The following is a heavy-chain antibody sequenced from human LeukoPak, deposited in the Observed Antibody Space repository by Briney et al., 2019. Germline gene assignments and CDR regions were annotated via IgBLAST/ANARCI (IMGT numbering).Heavy chain of an antibody. CDR3: ASIFLSSHYYFNY. D-gene: IGHD2/OR15-2a*01. CDR2: IYYSGST. Sequence: PSETLSLTCTVSGGSISSSSYYWGWIRQPPGKGLEGIGSIYYSGSTHYNPSLKSRVTISVDTSKNQCSLKLSSVTAADTAVYYCASIFLSSHYYFNYWGQGTLVTASS. CDR1: GGSISSSSYY. V-gene: IGHV4-39*01. J-gene: IGHJ4*02.